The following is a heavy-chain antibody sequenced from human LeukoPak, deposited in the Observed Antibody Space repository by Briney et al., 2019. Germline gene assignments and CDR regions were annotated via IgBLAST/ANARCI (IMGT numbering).Heavy chain of an antibody. CDR2: INAGNGNT. J-gene: IGHJ4*02. Sequence: ASVKVSCKASGYTFTSYGISWVRRAPGQRLEWMGWINAGNGNTKYSQKFQGRVTITRDTSASTAYMELSSLRSEDTAVYYCASLGYSSSWYNTGFDYWGQGTLVTVSS. V-gene: IGHV1-3*01. CDR1: GYTFTSYG. CDR3: ASLGYSSSWYNTGFDY. D-gene: IGHD6-13*01.